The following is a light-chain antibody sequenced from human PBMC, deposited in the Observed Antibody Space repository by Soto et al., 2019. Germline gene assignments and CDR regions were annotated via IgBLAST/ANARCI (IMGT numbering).Light chain of an antibody. V-gene: IGKV3-15*01. Sequence: EIVMTQSPATLSLSPGERATLSCRASERLTGNLAWYQHRPGQAPRLLIYEVSTRATYIPARFSGRGSRTEFTLTISSLQAEDSAVYYCQQYQDWPRTVGQGTKVEI. CDR1: ERLTGN. CDR2: EVS. J-gene: IGKJ1*01. CDR3: QQYQDWPRT.